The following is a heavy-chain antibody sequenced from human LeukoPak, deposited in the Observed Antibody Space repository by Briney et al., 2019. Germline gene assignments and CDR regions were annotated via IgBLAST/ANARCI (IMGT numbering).Heavy chain of an antibody. V-gene: IGHV4-39*07. CDR1: GGSISSSSYY. CDR3: AREGVGRYIGTGDY. J-gene: IGHJ4*02. Sequence: KPSETLSLTCTVSGGSISSSSYYWGWIRQPPGKGLEWIGSIYYSGSTYYNPSLKSRVTISVDTSKNQFSLKLSSVTAADTAVYYCAREGVGRYIGTGDYWGQGTLVTVSS. D-gene: IGHD3/OR15-3a*01. CDR2: IYYSGST.